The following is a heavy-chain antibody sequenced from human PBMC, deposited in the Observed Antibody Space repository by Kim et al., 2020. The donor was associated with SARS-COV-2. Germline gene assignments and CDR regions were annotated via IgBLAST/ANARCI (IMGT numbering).Heavy chain of an antibody. J-gene: IGHJ4*02. Sequence: GGSLRLSCAASGFTFSDYAMSWVRQAPGKGLEWVSSVINTGASTLYADSVKGRFTISRDNSKNTLYLQRNSLRVEDTALYYCAKGPTTSSPLDFDYWGQGTLVTVSS. D-gene: IGHD1-26*01. CDR3: AKGPTTSSPLDFDY. CDR2: VINTGAST. V-gene: IGHV3-23*01. CDR1: GFTFSDYA.